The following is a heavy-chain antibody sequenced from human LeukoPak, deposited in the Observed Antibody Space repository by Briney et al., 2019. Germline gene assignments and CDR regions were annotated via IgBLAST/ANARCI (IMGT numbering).Heavy chain of an antibody. J-gene: IGHJ4*02. D-gene: IGHD5-18*01. V-gene: IGHV4-34*01. CDR1: GGSFSGYY. CDR3: ARGKGYSYGYRDY. CDR2: INHSGST. Sequence: SQTLSLTCAVYGGSFSGYYWRWIRQPPGKGLEWIGEINHSGSTNYNPSLKSRVTISVDTSKNQFSLKLSSVTAADTAVYYCARGKGYSYGYRDYWGQGTLVTVSS.